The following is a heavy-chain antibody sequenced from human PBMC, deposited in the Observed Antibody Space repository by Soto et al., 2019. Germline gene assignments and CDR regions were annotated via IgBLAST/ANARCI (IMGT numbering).Heavy chain of an antibody. CDR2: IYPGDSDT. J-gene: IGHJ6*02. V-gene: IGHV5-51*01. D-gene: IGHD6-13*01. CDR1: GYSFTSYW. CDR3: ARHLPPPYRSSWYGAYYYGMDV. Sequence: GESLKISCKGSGYSFTSYWIGWVRQMPGKGLEWMGIIYPGDSDTRYSPSFQGQVTISADKSISTAYLQWSSLKASDTAMYYCARHLPPPYRSSWYGAYYYGMDVWGQGTTVTVSS.